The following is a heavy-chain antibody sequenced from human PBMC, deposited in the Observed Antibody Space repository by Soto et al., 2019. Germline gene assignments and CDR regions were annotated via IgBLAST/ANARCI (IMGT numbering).Heavy chain of an antibody. Sequence: QVQLVQSGAEVKKPGASVKVSCKASGYTFTCYAMHWVRQAPGQRLEWMGWINAGNGNTKYSQKFQGRVTITRDTSASTAYMELSSLRSEDTAVYYCARDLGVGAASDYWGQGTLVTVSS. V-gene: IGHV1-3*01. CDR2: INAGNGNT. D-gene: IGHD1-26*01. J-gene: IGHJ4*02. CDR3: ARDLGVGAASDY. CDR1: GYTFTCYA.